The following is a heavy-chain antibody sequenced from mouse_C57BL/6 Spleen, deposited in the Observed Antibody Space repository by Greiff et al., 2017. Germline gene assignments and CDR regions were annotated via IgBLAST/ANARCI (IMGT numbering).Heavy chain of an antibody. CDR3: ARGDYYGSSYGDFDV. D-gene: IGHD1-1*01. J-gene: IGHJ1*03. CDR1: GYTFTDHT. Sequence: QVQLQQSDAELVKPGASVKISCKVSGYTFTDHTIHWMKQRPEQGLEWIGYIYPRDGSTKYNEKFKGKATLTADKSSSTAYMQLSSLTSEDSAVYFCARGDYYGSSYGDFDVWGTGTTVTVSS. CDR2: IYPRDGST. V-gene: IGHV1-78*01.